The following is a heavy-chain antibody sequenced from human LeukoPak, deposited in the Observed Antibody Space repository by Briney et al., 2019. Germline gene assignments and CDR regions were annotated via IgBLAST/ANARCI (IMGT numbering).Heavy chain of an antibody. CDR2: IYSGGST. J-gene: IGHJ4*02. CDR3: ARGRCSSTSCHVDY. Sequence: GGSLRLSCAASGFTVSSNYMSWVRQAPGKGLEWVSLIYSGGSTSYADSVKGRFSISRDNSKHTLYLQMSSLRAEDTAVYYCARGRCSSTSCHVDYWGQGTMVTVSS. D-gene: IGHD2-2*01. V-gene: IGHV3-66*01. CDR1: GFTVSSNY.